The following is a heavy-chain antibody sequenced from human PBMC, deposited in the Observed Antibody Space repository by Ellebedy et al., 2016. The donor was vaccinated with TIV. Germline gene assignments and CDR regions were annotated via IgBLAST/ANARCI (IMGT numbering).Heavy chain of an antibody. CDR3: ARDDPQIVLMVYDTGAFDI. V-gene: IGHV3-7*01. Sequence: GESLKISXAASGFTFSNFWMSWVRQAPGKGLEYVASIKQDGNEKYYVDSVKGRFTISRDNAKNSLYLQMNSLRAEDTAVYYCARDDPQIVLMVYDTGAFDIWGQGTMVTVSS. CDR2: IKQDGNEK. J-gene: IGHJ3*02. D-gene: IGHD2-8*01. CDR1: GFTFSNFW.